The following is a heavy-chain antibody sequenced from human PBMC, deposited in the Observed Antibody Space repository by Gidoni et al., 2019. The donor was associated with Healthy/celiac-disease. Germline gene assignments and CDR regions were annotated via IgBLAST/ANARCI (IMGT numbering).Heavy chain of an antibody. CDR3: AKDGTVTQYYFDY. CDR1: GFTFSSYA. J-gene: IGHJ4*02. CDR2: ISGSGGST. Sequence: EVQLLASGGGLVQPGGSLRLSCPASGFTFSSYAMSWVRQAPGKGLEWVSAISGSGGSTYYADSVKGRFTISRDNSKNTLYLQMNSLRAEDTAVYYCAKDGTVTQYYFDYWGQGTLVTVSS. V-gene: IGHV3-23*01. D-gene: IGHD4-17*01.